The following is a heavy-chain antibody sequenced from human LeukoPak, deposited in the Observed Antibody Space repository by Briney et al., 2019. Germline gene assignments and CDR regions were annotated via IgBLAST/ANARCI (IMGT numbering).Heavy chain of an antibody. V-gene: IGHV4-30-4*01. CDR1: GGSISSGDYY. J-gene: IGHJ4*02. CDR3: ARDSGYYSCFDY. Sequence: SETLSLTCTVSGGSISSGDYYWSWVRQPPGKGLEWIGYIYYSGSTYYNPSLKSRVTISVDTSKNQFSLKLSSVIAADTAVYYCARDSGYYSCFDYWGQGTLVTVSS. D-gene: IGHD3-22*01. CDR2: IYYSGST.